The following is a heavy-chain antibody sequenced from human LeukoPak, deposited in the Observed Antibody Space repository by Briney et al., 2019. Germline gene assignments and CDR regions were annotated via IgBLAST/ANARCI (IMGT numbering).Heavy chain of an antibody. CDR1: GGSISSSNW. D-gene: IGHD3-10*01. CDR3: ARDSSYYYNSGSTRGEFDY. CDR2: IYHSGNT. J-gene: IGHJ4*02. Sequence: PSGTLSLTCAVSGGSISSSNWWNWVRQPPGKGLEWIGEIYHSGNTNYNPSLKSRVTISVDKSKNQFSLRLSSVTAADTAVYYCARDSSYYYNSGSTRGEFDYWGQGTQVTVSS. V-gene: IGHV4-4*02.